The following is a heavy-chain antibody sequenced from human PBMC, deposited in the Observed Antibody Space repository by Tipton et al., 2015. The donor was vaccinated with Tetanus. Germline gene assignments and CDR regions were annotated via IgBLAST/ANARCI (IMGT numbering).Heavy chain of an antibody. CDR1: GFPSTLSFSRYA. CDR2: ISGSGGTT. V-gene: IGHV3-23*01. Sequence: SLRLSCTASGFPSTLSFSRYAMTWVRQAPGKGLEWVSLISGSGGTTYFADSVQGRFNISRDNSKNTLYLQMDNVRVEDTAFYYCVRDIGKTDWGRGTLVTVSS. D-gene: IGHD3-16*02. J-gene: IGHJ4*02. CDR3: VRDIGKTD.